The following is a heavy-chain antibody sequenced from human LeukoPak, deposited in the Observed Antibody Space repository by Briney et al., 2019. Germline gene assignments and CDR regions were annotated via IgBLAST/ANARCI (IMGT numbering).Heavy chain of an antibody. D-gene: IGHD3-10*01. CDR1: GGSINSYY. J-gene: IGHJ5*02. CDR2: IYTSGST. V-gene: IGHV4-4*09. Sequence: PSETLSLTCTVFGGSINSYYWSWIRQPPGKGLEWIGYIYTSGSTNYNPSLKSRVIISADTSKNQFSLKLRSVTAADTAVYYCARHLHSDGSGSYLNWFDPWGPRTLVTVSS. CDR3: ARHLHSDGSGSYLNWFDP.